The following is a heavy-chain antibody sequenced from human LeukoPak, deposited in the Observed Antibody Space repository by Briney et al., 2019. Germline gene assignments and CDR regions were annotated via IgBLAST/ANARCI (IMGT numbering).Heavy chain of an antibody. CDR3: ARVRWELLMGGRPDDY. CDR1: GYSFSGYY. J-gene: IGHJ4*02. D-gene: IGHD1-26*01. Sequence: GASVKVSCKASGYSFSGYYMHWVRQAPGQGLEWMGWINPNSGGTNYAQKSQGRVTMTRDTSISTAYMELSRLRSDDTAVYYCARVRWELLMGGRPDDYWGQGTLVTVSS. V-gene: IGHV1-2*02. CDR2: INPNSGGT.